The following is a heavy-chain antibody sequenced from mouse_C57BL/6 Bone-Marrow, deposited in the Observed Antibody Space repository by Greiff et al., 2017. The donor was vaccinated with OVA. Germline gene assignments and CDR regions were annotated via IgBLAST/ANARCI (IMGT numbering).Heavy chain of an antibody. V-gene: IGHV1-55*01. Sequence: VQLQQPGAELVKPGASVKMSCKASGYTFTSYWITWVKQRPGQGLEWIGDIYPGSGSTNYNEKFKSKATLTVDSSSSTAYMQLSSLTSEDSAVYYCAPNGLRRGYYFDYWGQGTTLTVSS. CDR1: GYTFTSYW. CDR3: APNGLRRGYYFDY. J-gene: IGHJ2*01. CDR2: IYPGSGST. D-gene: IGHD2-4*01.